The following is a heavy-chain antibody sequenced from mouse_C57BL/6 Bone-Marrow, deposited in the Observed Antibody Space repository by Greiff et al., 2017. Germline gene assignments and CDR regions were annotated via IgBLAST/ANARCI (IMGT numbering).Heavy chain of an antibody. CDR1: RYAFTNYL. CDR3: ASPYYYGSSSWFAY. D-gene: IGHD1-1*01. J-gene: IGHJ3*01. CDR2: INPGSGGT. Sequence: VKLQESGAELVRPGTSVKVSCKASRYAFTNYLIEWVKQRPGQGLEWIGVINPGSGGTNYNEKFKGKATLTADKSSSTAYMQLSSLTSEDSAVYLCASPYYYGSSSWFAYWGQGTLVTVSA. V-gene: IGHV1-54*01.